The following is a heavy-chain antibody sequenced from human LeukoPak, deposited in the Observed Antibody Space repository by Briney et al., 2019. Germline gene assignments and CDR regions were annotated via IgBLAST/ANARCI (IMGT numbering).Heavy chain of an antibody. J-gene: IGHJ4*02. CDR1: GGSVSGGNYY. V-gene: IGHV4-61*01. CDR2: IHYSGST. D-gene: IGHD1-1*01. Sequence: SETLSLTCTVSGGSVSGGNYYCSWIRQSPGKGLEWIGYIHYSGSTVYNPSLKSRVTMSIHTSKNQFSLNLSSVTAADTAVYYCARTGSTGGYWGQGTLVTVSS. CDR3: ARTGSTGGY.